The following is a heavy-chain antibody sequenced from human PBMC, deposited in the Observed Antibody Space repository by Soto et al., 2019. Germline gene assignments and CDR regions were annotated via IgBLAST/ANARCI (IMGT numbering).Heavy chain of an antibody. J-gene: IGHJ5*02. D-gene: IGHD1-26*01. CDR3: AREKIIGSSGNNWFDP. Sequence: SETLSLTCTVSGGSISSYYWSWIRQPAGKGLEWIGRIYTSGSTNYNPSLKSRVTMSLDTSKNQFSLKLSSVTAADTAVYYCAREKIIGSSGNNWFDPWGQGTLVTVSS. CDR1: GGSISSYY. V-gene: IGHV4-4*07. CDR2: IYTSGST.